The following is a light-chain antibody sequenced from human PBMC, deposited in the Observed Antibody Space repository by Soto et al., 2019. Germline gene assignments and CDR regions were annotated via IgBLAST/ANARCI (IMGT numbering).Light chain of an antibody. CDR1: QSISSY. CDR2: AAS. V-gene: IGKV1-39*01. Sequence: DIQMTQSPSSLSASVGDRVTITCRASQSISSYLNWYQQKPGKAPKLLIYAASSLHSGVPSRFSGSGSGTDFTLTISSLQPEDVATYYSQQSYSTPYTFGQGTKLEIK. CDR3: QQSYSTPYT. J-gene: IGKJ2*01.